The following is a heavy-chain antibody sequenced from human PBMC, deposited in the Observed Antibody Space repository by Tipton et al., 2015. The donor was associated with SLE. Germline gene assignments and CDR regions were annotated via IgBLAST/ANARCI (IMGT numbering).Heavy chain of an antibody. D-gene: IGHD2-15*01. CDR2: IKQDGSEK. J-gene: IGHJ6*02. CDR1: GFTFSSYW. Sequence: SLRLSCAASGFTFSSYWMSWVRQAPGKGLEWVANIKQDGSEKYYVDSVKGRFTISRDNAKNSLYLQMNSLRAEDTAVYYCARGEYCSGGSCYYYYGMDVWGQGTTVTVSS. V-gene: IGHV3-7*01. CDR3: ARGEYCSGGSCYYYYGMDV.